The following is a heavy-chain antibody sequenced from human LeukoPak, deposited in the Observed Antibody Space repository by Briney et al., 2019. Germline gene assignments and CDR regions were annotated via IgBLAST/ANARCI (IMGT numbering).Heavy chain of an antibody. CDR3: AKIEKRYCSSTSCYIFDY. J-gene: IGHJ4*02. CDR1: GFTFSSYA. V-gene: IGHV3-9*01. Sequence: GGSLRLSCAASGFTFSSYAIHWVRQAPGKGLEWVSGISWNSGSIGYADSVEGRFTISRDNAKNSLYLQMNSLRAEDTALYYCAKIEKRYCSSTSCYIFDYWGQGTLVTVSS. CDR2: ISWNSGSI. D-gene: IGHD2-2*02.